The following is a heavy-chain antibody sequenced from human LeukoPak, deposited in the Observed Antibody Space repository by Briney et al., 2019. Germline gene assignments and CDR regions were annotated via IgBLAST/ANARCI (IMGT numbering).Heavy chain of an antibody. Sequence: SETLSLTCTVSGGSITGHYWSWIRQPPGKGLEWIGYIYYCGSTNYNLSLKSRVTISVDTSKNQFSLKLSSVTAADTAVYYCARLLIPNYYFDYWGQGTLVTVSS. CDR2: IYYCGST. CDR3: ARLLIPNYYFDY. J-gene: IGHJ4*02. CDR1: GGSITGHY. V-gene: IGHV4-59*11. D-gene: IGHD1-7*01.